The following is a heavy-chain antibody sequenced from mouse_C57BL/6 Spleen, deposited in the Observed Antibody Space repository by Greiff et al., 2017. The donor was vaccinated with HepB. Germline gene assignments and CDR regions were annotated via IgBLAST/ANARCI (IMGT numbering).Heavy chain of an antibody. Sequence: DVMLVESGGGLVQPKGSLKLSCAASGFSFNTYAMNWVRQAPGKGLEWVARIRSKSNNYATYYADSVKDRFTISRDDSESMLYLQMNNLKTEDTAMYDCVGGSFAYWGQGTLVTVSA. J-gene: IGHJ3*01. CDR2: IRSKSNNYAT. CDR3: VGGSFAY. V-gene: IGHV10-1*01. CDR1: GFSFNTYA.